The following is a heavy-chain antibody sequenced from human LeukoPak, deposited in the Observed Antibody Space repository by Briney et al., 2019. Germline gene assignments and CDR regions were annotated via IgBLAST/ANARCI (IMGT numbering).Heavy chain of an antibody. CDR3: ARGLRGTKDYSNYYLSY. CDR2: INPNSGGT. D-gene: IGHD4-11*01. V-gene: IGHV1-2*02. Sequence: SVKVSCKASGYTFTGYYMHWVRQAPGQGLEWMGWINPNSGGTNYAQKFQGRVTMTRDTSISTAYMELSRLRSDDTAVYYCARGLRGTKDYSNYYLSYWGQGTLVTVSS. J-gene: IGHJ4*02. CDR1: GYTFTGYY.